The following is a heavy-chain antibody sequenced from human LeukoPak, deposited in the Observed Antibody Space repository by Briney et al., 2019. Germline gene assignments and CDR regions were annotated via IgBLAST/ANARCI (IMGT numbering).Heavy chain of an antibody. J-gene: IGHJ6*02. V-gene: IGHV3-23*01. CDR1: GFTFSSYS. CDR3: AKGSSGLLYDYYYGMDV. D-gene: IGHD3-3*01. Sequence: GGSLRLSCAASGFTFSSYSMNWVRQAPGKGLEWVSAISGSGGSTYYADSVKGRFTISRDNSKNTLYLQMNSLRAEDTAVYYCAKGSSGLLYDYYYGMDVWGQGTTVTVSS. CDR2: ISGSGGST.